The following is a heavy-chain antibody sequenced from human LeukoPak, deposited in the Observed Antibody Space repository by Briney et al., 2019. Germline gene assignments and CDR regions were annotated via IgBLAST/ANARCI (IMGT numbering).Heavy chain of an antibody. CDR1: GYTFTSYD. J-gene: IGHJ3*02. D-gene: IGHD6-6*01. Sequence: ASVKVSCKASGYTFTSYDINWVRQATGQGLEWMGWMNPNSGNTGYAQKFQGRVTMTRNTSISTAYMELGSLRSEDTAVYYCARRRIAVRPKERAFDIWGQGTMVTVSS. V-gene: IGHV1-8*01. CDR2: MNPNSGNT. CDR3: ARRRIAVRPKERAFDI.